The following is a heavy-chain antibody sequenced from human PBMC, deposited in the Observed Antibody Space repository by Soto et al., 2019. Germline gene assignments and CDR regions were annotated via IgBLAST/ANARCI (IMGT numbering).Heavy chain of an antibody. CDR1: GYAFSQFY. D-gene: IGHD4-17*01. J-gene: IGHJ6*03. V-gene: IGHV1-2*04. Sequence: QVQLVQSGAEVKKPGASVKVSCKASGYAFSQFYIHWMRQAPGQGLEWMGWINPNSGRTKFAQNFQGWVTMTRDTSITTVYMELRGLRSDATAVYYCARESGGTTATLGYSYFYMDVWGKGTTVTVSS. CDR2: INPNSGRT. CDR3: ARESGGTTATLGYSYFYMDV.